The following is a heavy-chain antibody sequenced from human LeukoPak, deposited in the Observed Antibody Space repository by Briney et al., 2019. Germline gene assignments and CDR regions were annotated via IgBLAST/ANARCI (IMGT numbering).Heavy chain of an antibody. Sequence: ASVKVSCKASGGTFSSYAISWVRQAPGQGLEWMGGIIPIFGTANYAQKFQGRVTITADESTSTAYMELSSLRSEDTAVYYCARFLAAAGTSGWFDPWGQGTLVTVSS. D-gene: IGHD6-13*01. V-gene: IGHV1-69*13. CDR3: ARFLAAAGTSGWFDP. CDR1: GGTFSSYA. CDR2: IIPIFGTA. J-gene: IGHJ5*02.